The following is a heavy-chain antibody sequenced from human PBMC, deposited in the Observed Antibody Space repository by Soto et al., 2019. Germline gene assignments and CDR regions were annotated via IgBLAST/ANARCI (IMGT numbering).Heavy chain of an antibody. J-gene: IGHJ4*02. V-gene: IGHV4-39*01. CDR2: IYYTGST. D-gene: IGHD3-16*02. CDR3: PRLPYVWGRYRFYYFDY. CDR1: GGSISSSSYY. Sequence: QLQLQESGPGLVKPSETLSLTCTVSGGSISSSSYYWGWIRQPPGKGLEWIGSIYYTGSTYYNPSLKSRVTLSVDTYKNQFSLKLGSVTAADTAVYYFPRLPYVWGRYRFYYFDYWGQGTLVTVSS.